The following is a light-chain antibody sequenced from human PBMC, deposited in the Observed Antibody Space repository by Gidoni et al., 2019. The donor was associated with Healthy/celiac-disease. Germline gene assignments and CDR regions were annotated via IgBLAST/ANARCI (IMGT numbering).Light chain of an antibody. V-gene: IGKV1-5*03. CDR1: QSISSW. Sequence: DIQMTQSPSTLSASVGDRVTITCRASQSISSWLAWYQQKPGKAPKLRIYKASSLESGVPSRFSGSGSGTEFTLTISSLQPDDFATYDCQQYNSYSRTFGQGTKVESK. J-gene: IGKJ1*01. CDR2: KAS. CDR3: QQYNSYSRT.